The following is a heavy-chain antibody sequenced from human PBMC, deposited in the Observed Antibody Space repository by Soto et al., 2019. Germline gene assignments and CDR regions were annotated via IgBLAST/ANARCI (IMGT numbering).Heavy chain of an antibody. Sequence: GGSLRLSCSASGFTFSDYWMTWVRQAPGKGLEWLANIRHDGTETYYLDSVKGRFTVSRDNARNIVSLQMNNLGADDTAVYYCEREVGPRSYFDYWGQGTLVTVSS. J-gene: IGHJ4*02. V-gene: IGHV3-7*03. D-gene: IGHD1-26*01. CDR1: GFTFSDYW. CDR3: EREVGPRSYFDY. CDR2: IRHDGTET.